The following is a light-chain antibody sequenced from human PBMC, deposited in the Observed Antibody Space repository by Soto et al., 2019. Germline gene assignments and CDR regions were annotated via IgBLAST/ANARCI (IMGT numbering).Light chain of an antibody. V-gene: IGKV3-11*02. CDR2: DAS. CDR3: QQSDSSPWT. Sequence: EIVLTQSPATLSLSPGERATLSCRASQSVSSFLAWYQQKPGQAPRLLIYDASNRATGIPARFSGSGSGRDFTLTISSLEPEDFAVYYCQQSDSSPWTFGQGTKVEI. CDR1: QSVSSF. J-gene: IGKJ1*01.